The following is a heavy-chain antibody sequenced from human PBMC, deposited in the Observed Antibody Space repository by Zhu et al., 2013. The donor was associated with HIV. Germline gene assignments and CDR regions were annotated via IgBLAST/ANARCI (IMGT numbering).Heavy chain of an antibody. J-gene: IGHJ4*02. Sequence: QVQLVQSGAEVKKPGASVKVSCKASGYTFTSYYMHWVRQAPGQGLEWMGIINPSGGSTSYAQKFQGRVTMTRNTAISTAYMELSSLRSDDTAVYYCARRPLDGSGAPHFDYWGQGTLVTVSS. CDR1: GYTFTSYY. V-gene: IGHV1-46*01. D-gene: IGHD3-10*01. CDR3: ARRPLDGSGAPHFDY. CDR2: INPSGGST.